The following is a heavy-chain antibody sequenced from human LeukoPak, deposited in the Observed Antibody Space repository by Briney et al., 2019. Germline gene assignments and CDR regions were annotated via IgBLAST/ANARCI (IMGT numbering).Heavy chain of an antibody. CDR2: IYSSGST. V-gene: IGHV4-39*07. Sequence: SETLSLTCTVSGGSISSSYYYWGWIRQPPGKGLEWIGSIYSSGSTYYNPSLKSRVTISVDTSKNQFSLKLSSVTAADTAVYYCARDQYYDSSGYPGYFDYWGQGTLVTVSS. D-gene: IGHD3-22*01. J-gene: IGHJ4*02. CDR1: GGSISSSYYY. CDR3: ARDQYYDSSGYPGYFDY.